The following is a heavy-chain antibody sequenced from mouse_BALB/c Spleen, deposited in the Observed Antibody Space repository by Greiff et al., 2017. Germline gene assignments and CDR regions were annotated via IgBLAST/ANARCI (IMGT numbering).Heavy chain of an antibody. Sequence: VQLKESGPGLVKPSQSLSLTCTVTGYSITSDYAWNWIRQFPGNKLEWMGYISYSGSTSYNPSLKSRISITRDTSKNQFFLQLNSVTTEDTATYYCARSDYGNEAWFAYWGQGTLVTVSA. CDR1: GYSITSDYA. D-gene: IGHD2-1*01. J-gene: IGHJ3*01. CDR3: ARSDYGNEAWFAY. CDR2: ISYSGST. V-gene: IGHV3-2*02.